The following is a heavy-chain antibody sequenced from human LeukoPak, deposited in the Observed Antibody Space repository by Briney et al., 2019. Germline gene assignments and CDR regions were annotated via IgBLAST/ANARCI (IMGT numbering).Heavy chain of an antibody. CDR3: ARAGGVDTAMDANFDY. D-gene: IGHD5-18*01. Sequence: PSETLSLTCTVSGGSISNSNSYWGWIRQPPGKGLEWIGYIHDSGSTYYNSSLRSRVTISVDTSKNHFSLRLSSMTAADTAMYYCARAGGVDTAMDANFDYWGQGTLVTVSS. V-gene: IGHV4-39*07. CDR2: IHDSGST. J-gene: IGHJ4*02. CDR1: GGSISNSNSY.